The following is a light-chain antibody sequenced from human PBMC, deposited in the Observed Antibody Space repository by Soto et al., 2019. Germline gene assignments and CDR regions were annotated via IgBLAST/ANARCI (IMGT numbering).Light chain of an antibody. CDR3: QQLNSYPRT. Sequence: DIQLTQSPSFLSASVGDRVTITCRASQGISNFLAWYQQKPGNAPKLLIYAASTLESGVPSRFSGSGSGTESTLTISSLQSEDFATYYCQQLNSYPRTFGQGTKVEIK. J-gene: IGKJ1*01. CDR1: QGISNF. CDR2: AAS. V-gene: IGKV1-9*01.